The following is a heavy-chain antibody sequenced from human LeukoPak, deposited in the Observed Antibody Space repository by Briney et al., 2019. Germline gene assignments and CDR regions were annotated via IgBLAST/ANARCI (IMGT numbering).Heavy chain of an antibody. J-gene: IGHJ4*02. D-gene: IGHD6-19*01. CDR1: GGSISSYY. V-gene: IGHV4-59*01. Sequence: SETLSLTCTVSGGSISSYYWSWIRQPPGKGLEWIGYIYYSGSTNYNPSLKSRVTISVDTSKNQFSLKLSSVNAADTAVYYCARDSSGWDFAYWGQGTLVTVSS. CDR2: IYYSGST. CDR3: ARDSSGWDFAY.